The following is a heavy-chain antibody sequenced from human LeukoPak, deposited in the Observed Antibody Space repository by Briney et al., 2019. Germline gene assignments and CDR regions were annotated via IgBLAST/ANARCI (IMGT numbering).Heavy chain of an antibody. V-gene: IGHV3-33*08. Sequence: GSLRLSCAASGFTFSSYAMSWVRRAPGKGLDWVAVIWYDGSNKYYADSVKGRFTISRDNSKNALYLQMNSLRAEDTAVYYCARGLNYYDSSGYLLFFDYSGQGTLVTVSS. CDR1: GFTFSSYA. CDR2: IWYDGSNK. CDR3: ARGLNYYDSSGYLLFFDY. D-gene: IGHD3-22*01. J-gene: IGHJ4*02.